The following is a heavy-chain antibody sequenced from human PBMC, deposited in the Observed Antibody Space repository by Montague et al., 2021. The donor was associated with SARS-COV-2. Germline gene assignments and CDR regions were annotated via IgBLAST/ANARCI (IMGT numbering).Heavy chain of an antibody. J-gene: IGHJ4*02. CDR3: ARTTYDILTGPLFAFDS. Sequence: PALVKPTQTLTLTCTFSGFSLSTSGMCVSWIRQPPGKALEWLARIDWDDDKYYSTSLKTRLTISKDTSKNQVVLTMTNMDPVDTATYYCARTTYDILTGPLFAFDSGGQGTLVTVSS. D-gene: IGHD3-9*01. CDR1: GFSLSTSGMC. V-gene: IGHV2-70*11. CDR2: IDWDDDK.